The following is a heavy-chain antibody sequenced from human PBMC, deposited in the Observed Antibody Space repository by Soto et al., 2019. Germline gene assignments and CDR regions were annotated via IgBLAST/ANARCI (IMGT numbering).Heavy chain of an antibody. V-gene: IGHV3-33*01. D-gene: IGHD6-13*01. CDR3: ARSGYSSSWYYNY. CDR2: IWYDGSNK. CDR1: GFTFSSYG. Sequence: GGSLRLSCAASGFTFSSYGMHWVRQAPGKGLEWVAVIWYDGSNKYYADSVKGRFTISRDNSKNTLYLQMNSLRAEDTAVYYCARSGYSSSWYYNYWGQGTLVTVSS. J-gene: IGHJ4*02.